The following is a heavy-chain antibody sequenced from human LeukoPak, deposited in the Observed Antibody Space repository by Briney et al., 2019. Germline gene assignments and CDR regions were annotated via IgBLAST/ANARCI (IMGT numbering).Heavy chain of an antibody. J-gene: IGHJ3*02. V-gene: IGHV4-38-2*02. Sequence: SETLSLTCTVSGYSISSGFYWGWIRQPPGKGLECIGSIYHSGSTYYNPSLKSRVTISVDTSKNQVSLKLSSVTAADTAVYYCAREGPMYQGGAFDIWGQGTMVTVSS. D-gene: IGHD2-2*01. CDR3: AREGPMYQGGAFDI. CDR1: GYSISSGFY. CDR2: IYHSGST.